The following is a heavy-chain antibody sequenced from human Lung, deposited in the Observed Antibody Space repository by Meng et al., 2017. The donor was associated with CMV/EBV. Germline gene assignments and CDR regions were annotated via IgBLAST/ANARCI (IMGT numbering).Heavy chain of an antibody. CDR2: VYYTGDT. V-gene: IGHV4-39*07. CDR3: VRETGGSSSTW. CDR1: GGSISSSSYY. J-gene: IGHJ4*02. Sequence: SETXSLXCTISGGSISSSSYYWAWIRQPPEKGLEWIGSVYYTGDTYYSPSLKSRVTISIDTSKNQFSLKVNSVTDADTAVYYCVRETGGSSSTWWVQGTLVTVSS. D-gene: IGHD1-26*01.